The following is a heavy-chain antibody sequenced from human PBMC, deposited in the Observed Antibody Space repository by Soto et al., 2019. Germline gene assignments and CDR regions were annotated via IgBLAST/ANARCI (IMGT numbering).Heavy chain of an antibody. CDR3: ARSRGGGSYRYPFDY. CDR2: IYYSGST. J-gene: IGHJ4*02. CDR1: GGSISSGGYY. Sequence: QVQLQESGPGLVKPSQTLSLTCTVSGGSISSGGYYWSWIRQHPGKGLEWIGYIYYSGSTYYNPSLKGRVTISADTSKNQFALKLSSVTAADTAVYYCARSRGGGSYRYPFDYWGQGTLVTVSS. V-gene: IGHV4-31*03. D-gene: IGHD3-16*02.